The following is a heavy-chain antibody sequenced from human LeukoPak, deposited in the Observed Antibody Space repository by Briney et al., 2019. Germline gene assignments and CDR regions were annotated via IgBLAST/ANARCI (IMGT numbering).Heavy chain of an antibody. V-gene: IGHV1-3*01. CDR1: GYTFTSYA. CDR3: ARMRSITMIVELDAFDI. J-gene: IGHJ3*02. CDR2: INAGNGNT. D-gene: IGHD3-22*01. Sequence: ASVKASCKASGYTFTSYAMHWVRQAPGQRLEWMGWINAGNGNTKYSQKFQGRVTITRDTSASTAYMELSSLRSEDTAVYYCARMRSITMIVELDAFDIWGQGTMVTVSS.